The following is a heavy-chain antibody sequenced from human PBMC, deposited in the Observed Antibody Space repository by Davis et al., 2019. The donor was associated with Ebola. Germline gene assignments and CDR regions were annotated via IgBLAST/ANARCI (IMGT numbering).Heavy chain of an antibody. D-gene: IGHD3-3*02. CDR3: ATPIFRTDY. Sequence: GGSLRLSCAASGFTFSSYSMNWVRQAPGKGLEWVSSISSSSSYIYYADSVKGRFTISRDNSKNTLYLQINSLRPEDTAMYYCATPIFRTDYWGQGTLVTVSS. CDR1: GFTFSSYS. J-gene: IGHJ4*02. V-gene: IGHV3-21*01. CDR2: ISSSSSYI.